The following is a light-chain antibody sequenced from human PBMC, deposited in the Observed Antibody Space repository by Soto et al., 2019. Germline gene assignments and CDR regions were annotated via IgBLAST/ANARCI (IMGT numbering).Light chain of an antibody. CDR3: SSYTGSSTLL. Sequence: QSVLTQPASVSASPGQSITISCTGTSSDVGGYNYVSWYQHHPGKAPELMIYGVSNRPSGVSNRFSGSKSGNTASLTISGLQAEDEADYYCSSYTGSSTLLFGGGTKVTVL. J-gene: IGLJ2*01. V-gene: IGLV2-14*03. CDR2: GVS. CDR1: SSDVGGYNY.